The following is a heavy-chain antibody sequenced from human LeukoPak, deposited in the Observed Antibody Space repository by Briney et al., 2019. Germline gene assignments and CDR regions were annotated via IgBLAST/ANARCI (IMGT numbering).Heavy chain of an antibody. CDR1: GLTFHNTW. Sequence: GGSLRLSCAASGLTFHNTWMHWIRQAPGEGLVWVSRIINDGITTTYADSVKGRFTISRDNAKKTLYLQMNSLRADDTAAYYCAADGEYAFLVWGQGTMVTVSS. CDR3: AADGEYAFLV. CDR2: IINDGITT. J-gene: IGHJ3*01. V-gene: IGHV3-74*01. D-gene: IGHD2/OR15-2a*01.